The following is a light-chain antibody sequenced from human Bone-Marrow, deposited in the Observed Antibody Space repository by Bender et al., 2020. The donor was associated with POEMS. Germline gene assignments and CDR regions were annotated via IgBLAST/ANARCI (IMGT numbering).Light chain of an antibody. CDR2: DVS. Sequence: QSALTQPSSVSGSPGQSITISCTGTSRDVGTYNLVSWYQKHPGKAPKLIIYDVSERPSGVSNRWSGSKSGNTASLTISGLQAEDEADYYCTSYTRTNTWVFGTGTKLTVL. CDR3: TSYTRTNTWV. V-gene: IGLV2-14*02. J-gene: IGLJ1*01. CDR1: SRDVGTYNL.